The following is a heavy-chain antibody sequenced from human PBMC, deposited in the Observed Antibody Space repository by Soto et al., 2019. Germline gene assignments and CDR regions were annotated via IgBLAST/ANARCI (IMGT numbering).Heavy chain of an antibody. CDR1: GGTFSSDA. J-gene: IGHJ4*02. D-gene: IGHD6-19*01. Sequence: SVKVSCKASGGTFSSDAVSWVRQAPGQGLEWMGELIPILGTTHYAQKFQGRVTITADESTNTAYMELSSLRSDDTAVYYCARASGYVSGWYHDYWGQGTRVTVSS. CDR3: ARASGYVSGWYHDY. V-gene: IGHV1-69*13. CDR2: LIPILGTT.